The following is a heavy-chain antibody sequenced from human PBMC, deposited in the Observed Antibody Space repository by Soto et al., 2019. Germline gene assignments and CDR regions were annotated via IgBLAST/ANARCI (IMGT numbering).Heavy chain of an antibody. J-gene: IGHJ5*02. CDR1: GFTFSSYG. V-gene: IGHV3-33*01. CDR3: ARDRSGVVPNWFDP. CDR2: IWYDGSNK. Sequence: QVQLVESGGGVVQPGRSLRLSCAASGFTFSSYGMHWVRQAPGKGLEWVAVIWYDGSNKYYADSVKGRFTISRDNSKNTLYLQMNHLRAEDTAVYYCARDRSGVVPNWFDPWGQGTLVTVSS. D-gene: IGHD3-3*01.